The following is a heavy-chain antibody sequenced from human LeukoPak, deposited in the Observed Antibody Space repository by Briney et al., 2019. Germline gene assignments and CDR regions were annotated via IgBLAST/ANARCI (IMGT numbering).Heavy chain of an antibody. CDR1: GFTLSSYA. Sequence: GGSLRLSCAASGFTLSSYAMSWVRQAPGKGLEWVSAISVSGNTYHADSVKGRFTISRDNAKNSLYLQMNSLRAEDTAVYYCARVMVRGLKATDYWGQGTLVTVSS. D-gene: IGHD3-10*01. V-gene: IGHV3-23*01. CDR3: ARVMVRGLKATDY. J-gene: IGHJ4*02. CDR2: ISVSGNT.